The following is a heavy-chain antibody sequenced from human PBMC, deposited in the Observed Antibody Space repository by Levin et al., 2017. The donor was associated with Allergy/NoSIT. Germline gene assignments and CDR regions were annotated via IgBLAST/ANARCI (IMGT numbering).Heavy chain of an antibody. J-gene: IGHJ4*02. CDR3: RTEESIDTYPFLWGSF. Sequence: RTGGSLRLSCAVSGLTFSNAWMSWVRQAPGKGLEWVGRIKSKGSGEVRDYAAPVNGRFTISRDDSKNTLYLQMDNLKTEDTGFYYCRTEESIDTYPFLWGSFWGQGTLVTVSS. CDR1: GLTFSNAW. V-gene: IGHV3-15*01. D-gene: IGHD2/OR15-2a*01. CDR2: IKSKGSGEVR.